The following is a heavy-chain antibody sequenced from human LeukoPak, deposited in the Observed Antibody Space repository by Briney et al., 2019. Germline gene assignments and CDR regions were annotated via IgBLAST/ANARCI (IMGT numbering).Heavy chain of an antibody. CDR1: GFTFSSYG. Sequence: GGSLRLSCAASGFTFSSYGMHWVRQAPGKGLEWVAVISYDGSNKYYADSVKGRFTISRDNSKNTLYLQMNSLRAEDTAVYYCAKEAKGWFGELSDPYFDYWGQGTLVTVSS. V-gene: IGHV3-30*18. CDR3: AKEAKGWFGELSDPYFDY. CDR2: ISYDGSNK. J-gene: IGHJ4*02. D-gene: IGHD3-10*01.